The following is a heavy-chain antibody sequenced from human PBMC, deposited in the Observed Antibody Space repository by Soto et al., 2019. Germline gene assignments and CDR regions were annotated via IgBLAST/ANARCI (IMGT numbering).Heavy chain of an antibody. Sequence: GGSLRFSCAASGFSFSDYYMSWIRQAPGKGLERVSYITTSGYSIYYADSVKGRFTVSRDNVKNSLYLQMNSLRAEDTAVYYCARDRSSWYGIDYWGQGTLVTVSS. J-gene: IGHJ4*02. CDR1: GFSFSDYY. D-gene: IGHD6-13*01. V-gene: IGHV3-11*01. CDR3: ARDRSSWYGIDY. CDR2: ITTSGYSI.